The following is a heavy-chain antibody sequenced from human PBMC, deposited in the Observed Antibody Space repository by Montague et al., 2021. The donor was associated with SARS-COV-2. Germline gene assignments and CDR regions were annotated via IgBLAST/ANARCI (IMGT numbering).Heavy chain of an antibody. Sequence: SETLSLTCTVSGGSISSSSYYWGWIRQPPGKGLEWIGSIYYSGSTYYNPSLKSRVTISVDTSKNQFSLKLSSVTAADTAVYYCARQGRISMVRLNWFDPWGQGTMVPV. V-gene: IGHV4-39*01. CDR3: ARQGRISMVRLNWFDP. CDR1: GGSISSSSYY. D-gene: IGHD3-10*01. J-gene: IGHJ5*02. CDR2: IYYSGST.